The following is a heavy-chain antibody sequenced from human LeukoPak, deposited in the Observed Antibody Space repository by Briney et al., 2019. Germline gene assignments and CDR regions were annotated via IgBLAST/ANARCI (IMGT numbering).Heavy chain of an antibody. CDR1: GYTFTGYY. V-gene: IGHV1-2*02. CDR2: INPSSGGT. Sequence: ASVKVCCKASGYTFTGYYMHWVRQAPGQGLEWMGWINPSSGGTHYAQKFQGRVTMTSDTSISTAYMELSRLRSDDTFVYYCARDSNTYYFDFWGQGTLVTVSS. D-gene: IGHD3-3*02. CDR3: ARDSNTYYFDF. J-gene: IGHJ4*02.